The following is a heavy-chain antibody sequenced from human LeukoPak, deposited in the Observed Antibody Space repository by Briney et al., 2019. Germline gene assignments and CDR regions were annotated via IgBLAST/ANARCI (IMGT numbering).Heavy chain of an antibody. CDR2: IYYSGST. CDR3: ARVSGRKRYNWFDH. Sequence: SQTLSLTCTVSGGSISSGGYYWRWIRQHPGKGLEWIGYIYYSGSTYYNPSLKSRVTISVDTSKNQFSLKLSSVTAADTAVYYCARVSGRKRYNWFDHWGQGTLVTVSS. D-gene: IGHD3-10*01. CDR1: GGSISSGGYY. J-gene: IGHJ5*02. V-gene: IGHV4-31*03.